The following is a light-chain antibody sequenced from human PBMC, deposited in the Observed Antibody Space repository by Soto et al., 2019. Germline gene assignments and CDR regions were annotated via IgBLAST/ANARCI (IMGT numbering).Light chain of an antibody. J-gene: IGLJ1*01. CDR1: SSDIGGYKY. CDR3: RSYTGGSTYV. V-gene: IGLV2-14*01. Sequence: QSVLTQPASVSGSPRQSITISCTGTSSDIGGYKYVSWYQQHPGKAPKLMIYDVSNRPSGVSNRFSGSKSGNTATLTISGLQGEDEAEYYCRSYTGGSTYVFGTGTKVTVL. CDR2: DVS.